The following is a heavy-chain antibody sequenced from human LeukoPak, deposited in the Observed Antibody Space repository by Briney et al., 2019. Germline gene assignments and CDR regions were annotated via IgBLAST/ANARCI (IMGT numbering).Heavy chain of an antibody. CDR1: GFTFSIYI. CDR3: ARIAPFRQYCSGGSCYNLDY. Sequence: GGSLRLSCAASGFTFSIYIMSWVRQAPGKGLEWVSYISSTGSYINYADSVKGRFTVSRDNAKNSLYLQMNSLRAEDTAVYYCARIAPFRQYCSGGSCYNLDYWGQGTLLTVSS. J-gene: IGHJ4*02. CDR2: ISSTGSYI. V-gene: IGHV3-21*01. D-gene: IGHD2-15*01.